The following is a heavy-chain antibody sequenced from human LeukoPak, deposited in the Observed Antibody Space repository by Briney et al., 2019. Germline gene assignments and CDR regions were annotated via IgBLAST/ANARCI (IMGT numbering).Heavy chain of an antibody. CDR2: IIPIFATA. CDR3: ARSVVPAANRRALTFWLGDAFDI. Sequence: GASVKVSCKASGYTFTSYGISWVRQAPGQGLEWMGGIIPIFATANYAQKFQGRVTITADESTSTAYMELSSLRSEDTAVYYCARSVVPAANRRALTFWLGDAFDIWGQGTMVTVSS. V-gene: IGHV1-69*13. J-gene: IGHJ3*02. D-gene: IGHD2-2*01. CDR1: GYTFTSYG.